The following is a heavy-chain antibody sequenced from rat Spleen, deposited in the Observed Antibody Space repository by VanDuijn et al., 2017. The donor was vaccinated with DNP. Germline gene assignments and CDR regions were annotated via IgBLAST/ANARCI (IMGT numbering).Heavy chain of an antibody. D-gene: IGHD1-11*01. CDR1: GFTFSEHA. CDR2: ISSGGSNT. CDR3: ARGPNYGGYADYFDY. Sequence: EVQLVESDGGLVQPGRSLKLSCAASGFTFSEHAMAWVRQAPTKGLEWVASISSGGSNTFYRDSVKGRFTISRDNAKSTLYLQMDSLRSEDTAIYYCARGPNYGGYADYFDYWGQGVMVTVSS. J-gene: IGHJ2*01. V-gene: IGHV5S23*01.